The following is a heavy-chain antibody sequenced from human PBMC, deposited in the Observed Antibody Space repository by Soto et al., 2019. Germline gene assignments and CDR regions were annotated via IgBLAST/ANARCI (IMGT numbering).Heavy chain of an antibody. J-gene: IGHJ6*02. CDR1: GGSISSYY. CDR2: MYNTGST. D-gene: IGHD2-21*02. Sequence: SSETLCLTCTVSGGSISSYYWSWIRQPPGKGLEWIGYMYNTGSTIYNPSLKSRVTISVDTSKNQFSLKLNSVTAADTAVYYCARDLWGYCGADCYPLDVWGQGTTVTVSS. CDR3: ARDLWGYCGADCYPLDV. V-gene: IGHV4-59*01.